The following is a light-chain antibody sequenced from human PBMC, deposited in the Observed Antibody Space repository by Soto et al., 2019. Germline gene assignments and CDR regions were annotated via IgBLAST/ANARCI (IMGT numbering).Light chain of an antibody. CDR1: QSISNY. CDR2: AAS. J-gene: IGKJ1*01. CDR3: QQSYSMPRT. Sequence: DIQVTQSQSSLSASVGDRITITCRASQSISNYLNWYQQKPGKAPKLLIYAASSLQSGVPSRFSGSGSGTDFTLTISSLQPEDFATYSCQQSYSMPRTFGQGTKVDI. V-gene: IGKV1-39*01.